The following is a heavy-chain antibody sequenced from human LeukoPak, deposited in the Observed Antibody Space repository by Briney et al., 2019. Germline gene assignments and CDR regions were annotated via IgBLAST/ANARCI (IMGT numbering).Heavy chain of an antibody. V-gene: IGHV3-21*01. D-gene: IGHD3-22*01. CDR2: ISSSSSYI. CDR1: GFTFSSYS. CDR3: ASNSQNYYDSSGYLT. Sequence: PGGSLRLSCAASGFTFSSYSMNWVRQAPGKGLEWVSSISSSSSYIYYADSVKGRFTISRDNAKNSLYLQMNSLRAEDTAVYYCASNSQNYYDSSGYLTWGQGTLVTVSS. J-gene: IGHJ5*02.